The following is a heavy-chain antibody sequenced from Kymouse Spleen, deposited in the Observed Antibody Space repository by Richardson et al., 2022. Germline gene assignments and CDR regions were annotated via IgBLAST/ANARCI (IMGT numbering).Heavy chain of an antibody. V-gene: IGHV4-39*01. J-gene: IGHJ4*02. Sequence: QLQLQESGPGLVKPSETLSLTCTVSGGSISSSSYYWGWIRQPPGKGLEWIGSIYYSGSTYYNPSLKSRVTISVDTSKNQFSLKLSSVTAADTAVYYCARGRSSGSFDYWGQGTLVTVSS. D-gene: IGHD6-19*01. CDR3: ARGRSSGSFDY. CDR1: GGSISSSSYY. CDR2: IYYSGST.